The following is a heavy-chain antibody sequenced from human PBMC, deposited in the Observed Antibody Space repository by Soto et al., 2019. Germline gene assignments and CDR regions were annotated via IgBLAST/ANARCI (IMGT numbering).Heavy chain of an antibody. CDR3: ARGGTYYYDSSGYYPLDY. Sequence: PGGSLRLSCAASGFTFSSYGMHWVRQAPGKGLEWVAVIWYDGSNKYYADSVKGRFTISRDNSKNTLYLQMNSLRAEDTAVYYCARGGTYYYDSSGYYPLDYWGQGTLVTVSS. J-gene: IGHJ4*02. V-gene: IGHV3-33*01. D-gene: IGHD3-22*01. CDR1: GFTFSSYG. CDR2: IWYDGSNK.